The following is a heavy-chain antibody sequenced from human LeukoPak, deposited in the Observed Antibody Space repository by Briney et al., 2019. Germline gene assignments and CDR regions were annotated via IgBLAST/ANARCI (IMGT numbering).Heavy chain of an antibody. CDR1: GFTFTTYN. J-gene: IGHJ4*02. CDR3: ARGAPYYYDGSGLYYFDY. D-gene: IGHD3-22*01. V-gene: IGHV3-48*01. Sequence: GGSLRLSCAASGFTFTTYNMNWVRQAPGKGLEWISYYADSVKGRFTISRDNGKNSLFLQMNSLRAEDTAVYYCARGAPYYYDGSGLYYFDYWGQETLGTVSS.